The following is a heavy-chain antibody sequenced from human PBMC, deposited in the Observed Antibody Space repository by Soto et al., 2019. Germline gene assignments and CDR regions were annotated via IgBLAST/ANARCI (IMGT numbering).Heavy chain of an antibody. J-gene: IGHJ4*02. Sequence: PGGSLRLSCAASGFTFSSYSKNWVRLAPGKGLEWVSTIGTSGVSTYYADSVKGRFTISRDNSNNTLYLQMNSLRGDDAAVYYCAAYRCTTTSCYRNFDYWGQGTLVTVSS. D-gene: IGHD2-2*02. CDR3: AAYRCTTTSCYRNFDY. V-gene: IGHV3-23*01. CDR2: IGTSGVST. CDR1: GFTFSSYS.